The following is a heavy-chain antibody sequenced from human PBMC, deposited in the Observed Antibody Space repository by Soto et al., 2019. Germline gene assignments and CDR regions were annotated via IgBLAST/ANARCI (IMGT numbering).Heavy chain of an antibody. CDR2: IYYSGST. J-gene: IGHJ4*02. V-gene: IGHV4-31*03. CDR1: GGSISSGGYY. D-gene: IGHD2-15*01. Sequence: QVQLQESGPGLVKPSQTLSLTCTVSGGSISSGGYYWSWIRQHPGKGLEWIGYIYYSGSTYYNPSLKGRVTISVDTSKNPCSLKLSSVTAADTAVYYCARVYCSGGSCYECDYWGQGTLVTVSS. CDR3: ARVYCSGGSCYECDY.